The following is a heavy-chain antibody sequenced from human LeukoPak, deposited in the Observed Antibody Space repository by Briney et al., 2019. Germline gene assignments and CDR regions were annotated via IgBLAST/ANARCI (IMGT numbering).Heavy chain of an antibody. CDR2: IYYSGST. J-gene: IGHJ3*02. CDR1: GGSISSYY. CDR3: ARTYGDDAFDI. Sequence: TSETLSLTCTVSGGSISSYYWSRVRQPPGEGLEWIGYIYYSGSTKYNPSLESRVTMSVDTSKTQFSLKLSSVTAADTAVYYCARTYGDDAFDIWGQGTMVTVSS. D-gene: IGHD4-17*01. V-gene: IGHV4-59*01.